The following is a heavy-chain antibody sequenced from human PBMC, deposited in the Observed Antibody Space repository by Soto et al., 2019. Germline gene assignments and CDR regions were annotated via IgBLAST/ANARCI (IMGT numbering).Heavy chain of an antibody. D-gene: IGHD2-8*01. CDR2: IIPIFGTA. CDR1: GGTFSSYA. Sequence: ASVKVSCKASGGTFSSYAISWVRQAPGQGLEWMGGIIPIFGTANYAQKFQGRVTITADESTSTAYMELSSLRSEDTAVYYCARWGGDICTNGVCYNNWFDPWGQGTLVTVSS. V-gene: IGHV1-69*13. CDR3: ARWGGDICTNGVCYNNWFDP. J-gene: IGHJ5*02.